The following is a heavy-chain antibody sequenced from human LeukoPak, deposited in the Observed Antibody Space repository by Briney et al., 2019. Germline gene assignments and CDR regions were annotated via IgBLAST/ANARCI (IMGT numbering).Heavy chain of an antibody. CDR3: ARGSRLRRFTISWEANDY. CDR1: GGSISSYY. Sequence: SETLSLTCTVSGGSISSYYWSWIRQPAGKGLEWIGRIYTSGSTNYNPSLKSRVTMSVDTSKNQFSLKLSSVTAADTAVYYCARGSRLRRFTISWEANDYWGQGTLVTVSS. CDR2: IYTSGST. V-gene: IGHV4-4*07. D-gene: IGHD3-3*01. J-gene: IGHJ4*02.